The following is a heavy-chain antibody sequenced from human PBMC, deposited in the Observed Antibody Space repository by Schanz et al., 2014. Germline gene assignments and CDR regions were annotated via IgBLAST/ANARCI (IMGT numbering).Heavy chain of an antibody. CDR3: ANNWNLDY. CDR1: GFTFSTHA. V-gene: IGHV3-23*01. J-gene: IGHJ4*02. CDR2: ISGDHRNT. Sequence: EVQLLESGGGLVQPGGSLRLSCAASGFTFSTHAMSWVRQAPGKGLEWVSSISGDHRNTFYADSVKGRFTISRDNSKNTLYLQMNSLRAGDAAVYYCANNWNLDYWGQGTLVTVSS. D-gene: IGHD1-20*01.